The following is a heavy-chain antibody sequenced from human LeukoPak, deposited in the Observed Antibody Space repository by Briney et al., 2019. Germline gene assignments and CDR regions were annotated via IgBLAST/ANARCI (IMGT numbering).Heavy chain of an antibody. CDR2: IYSSGST. D-gene: IGHD2/OR15-2a*01. V-gene: IGHV4-61*02. Sequence: SQTLSLTCTVSGGSISGCSYYWSWIRQPAGKGLEWIGRIYSSGSTNYNPSLKSRVTISVDTSKNQFSLKLSSVTAADTAVYYCARGVTLPYYYYMDVWGKGTTVTVSS. CDR1: GGSISGCSYY. CDR3: ARGVTLPYYYYMDV. J-gene: IGHJ6*03.